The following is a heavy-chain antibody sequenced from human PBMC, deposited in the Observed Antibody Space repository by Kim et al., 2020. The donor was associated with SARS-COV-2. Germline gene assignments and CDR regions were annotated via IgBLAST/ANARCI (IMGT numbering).Heavy chain of an antibody. CDR1: GGSISSGGYY. V-gene: IGHV4-31*03. J-gene: IGHJ6*02. CDR3: ARDPRKNPVPLGYYYYYGMDV. Sequence: LSLTCPVSGGSISSGGYYWSWIRQHPGKGLEWIGYIYYSGSTYYNPSLKSRVTISVDTSKNQFSLKLSSVTAADTAVYYCARDPRKNPVPLGYYYYYGMDVWGQGTTVTVSS. CDR2: IYYSGST.